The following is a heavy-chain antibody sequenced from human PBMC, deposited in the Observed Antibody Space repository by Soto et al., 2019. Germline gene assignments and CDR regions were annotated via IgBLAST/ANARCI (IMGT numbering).Heavy chain of an antibody. Sequence: LRLSCAASGFTFSSYAMSWVRQAPGKGLEWVSAISGSGGSTYYADSVKGRFTISRDNSKNTLYLQMNSLRAEDTAVYYCAKGYKRITMIVVVIGAFDIWGQGTMVTVSS. D-gene: IGHD3-22*01. J-gene: IGHJ3*02. CDR1: GFTFSSYA. CDR3: AKGYKRITMIVVVIGAFDI. CDR2: ISGSGGST. V-gene: IGHV3-23*01.